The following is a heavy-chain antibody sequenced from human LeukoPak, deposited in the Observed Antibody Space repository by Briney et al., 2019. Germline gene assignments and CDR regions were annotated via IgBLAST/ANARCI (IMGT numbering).Heavy chain of an antibody. CDR2: TYYIGST. CDR1: GGSITSYY. D-gene: IGHD3-22*01. J-gene: IGHJ4*02. Sequence: PSETLPLTCTVSGGSITSYYWSWIRQPPGKGLEWLGYTYYIGSTNYNPSLKSRVTISVDTSKNQFSLKLSSVTAADTAVYYCARLGGYSYYYDSSGYRLGEFDYWGQGTLVTVSS. CDR3: ARLGGYSYYYDSSGYRLGEFDY. V-gene: IGHV4-59*01.